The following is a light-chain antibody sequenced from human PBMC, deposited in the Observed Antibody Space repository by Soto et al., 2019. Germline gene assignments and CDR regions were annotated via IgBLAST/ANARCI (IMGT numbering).Light chain of an antibody. CDR1: QGVGST. CDR2: AAS. V-gene: IGKV3-15*01. J-gene: IGKJ4*02. CDR3: QHYPSWPLT. Sequence: EIVMTQSPATLSVSPGERATLSCRASQGVGSTLAWYQQKPGQTPRLLISAASTRATGVPARFSGSGSGTECTLTINGLQSEDFAVYYCQHYPSWPLTFGGGTKVEIK.